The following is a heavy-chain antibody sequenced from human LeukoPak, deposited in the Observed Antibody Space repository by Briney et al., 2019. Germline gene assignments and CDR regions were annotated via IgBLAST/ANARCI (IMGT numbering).Heavy chain of an antibody. Sequence: QTGGSLRLSCEGSAFIFSGHWMNWVRQAPGKGLEWISYISTTGTTIHYADSVKGRFAISRDNAKSSLYLQMNSLRDEDTVVCYCARVWQDYSGVDYWGQGTLVTVSS. V-gene: IGHV3-48*02. CDR3: ARVWQDYSGVDY. CDR2: ISTTGTTI. J-gene: IGHJ4*02. CDR1: AFIFSGHW. D-gene: IGHD2-21*01.